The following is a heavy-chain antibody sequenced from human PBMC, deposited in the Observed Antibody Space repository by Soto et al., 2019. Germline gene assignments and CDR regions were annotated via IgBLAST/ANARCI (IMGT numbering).Heavy chain of an antibody. J-gene: IGHJ6*02. V-gene: IGHV6-1*01. CDR2: TYYRSKWYN. CDR3: ARDRIAAAEPYWYYYGMDV. CDR1: GDSVSSNSAA. Sequence: PSKTLSLTCAISGDSVSSNSAAWNWIRQSPSRGLEWLGRTYYRSKWYNDYAVSVKSRITINPDTSKNQFSLQLNSVTPEDTAVYYCARDRIAAAEPYWYYYGMDVWGQGTTVTVSS. D-gene: IGHD6-13*01.